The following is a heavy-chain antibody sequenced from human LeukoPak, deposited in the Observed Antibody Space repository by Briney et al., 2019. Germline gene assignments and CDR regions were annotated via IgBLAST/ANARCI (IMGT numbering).Heavy chain of an antibody. V-gene: IGHV4-30-4*08. CDR3: ARAPPGTHYDSSGYLDYFDY. Sequence: SETLSLTCTVSGGSISSGDYYWSWIRQPPGKGLEWIGYIYYSGSTYYNPSLKSRVTISVDTSKNQFSLKLSSVTAADTAVYYCARAPPGTHYDSSGYLDYFDYWGQGTLVTVSS. CDR1: GGSISSGDYY. J-gene: IGHJ4*02. D-gene: IGHD3-22*01. CDR2: IYYSGST.